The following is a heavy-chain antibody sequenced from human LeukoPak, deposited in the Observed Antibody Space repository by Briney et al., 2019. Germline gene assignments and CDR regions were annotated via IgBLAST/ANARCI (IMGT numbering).Heavy chain of an antibody. Sequence: SVKVSCKASGGTFSSYAISWVRQAPGQGLEWMGRIIPIFGTANYAQKFQGRVTITTDESTSTAYMELSSLRSEDTAVYYCAILGLYDLEAFDIWGQGTMVTVSS. V-gene: IGHV1-69*05. CDR3: AILGLYDLEAFDI. CDR1: GGTFSSYA. CDR2: IIPIFGTA. J-gene: IGHJ3*02. D-gene: IGHD3-16*01.